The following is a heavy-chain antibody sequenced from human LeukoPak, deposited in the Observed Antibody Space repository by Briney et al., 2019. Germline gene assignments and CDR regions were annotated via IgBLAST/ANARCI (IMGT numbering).Heavy chain of an antibody. Sequence: GESLKISCKGSGYSFTSYWIGWVRQMPGKGLEWMGIIYPGDSDTRYSPSFQGQVTISADKSISTAYLQWSSLRAEDTAVYYCARDPRLWFGEFFFDYWGQGTLVTVSP. V-gene: IGHV5-51*01. CDR3: ARDPRLWFGEFFFDY. CDR2: IYPGDSDT. CDR1: GYSFTSYW. J-gene: IGHJ4*02. D-gene: IGHD3-10*01.